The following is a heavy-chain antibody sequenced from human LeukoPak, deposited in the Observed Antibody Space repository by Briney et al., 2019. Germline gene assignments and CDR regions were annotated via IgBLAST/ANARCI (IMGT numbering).Heavy chain of an antibody. D-gene: IGHD2-2*02. CDR2: IWYDGSNK. V-gene: IGHV3-33*01. Sequence: GGSLRLSCAASGFTFSSYGMHWVRQAPGKGLEWVAVIWYDGSNKYYADSVKGRFTISRDTSKNTLYQQINSLSADATAAYYWARERCSSTGCYRGGHYFYYWGQGTLVTASS. CDR3: ARERCSSTGCYRGGHYFYY. J-gene: IGHJ4*02. CDR1: GFTFSSYG.